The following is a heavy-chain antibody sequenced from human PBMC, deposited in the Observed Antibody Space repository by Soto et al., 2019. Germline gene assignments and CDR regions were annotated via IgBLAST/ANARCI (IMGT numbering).Heavy chain of an antibody. CDR2: IYYSGST. D-gene: IGHD6-13*01. CDR1: GGSISSYY. J-gene: IGHJ5*02. V-gene: IGHV4-59*08. Sequence: ETLSLTCTVSGGSISSYYWSWIRQPPGKGLEWIAYIYYSGSTNYNPSLKSRVTISVDTSKNQFSLKLSSVTAADTAVYYCARHYSSSSSEWFDPWGQGTLVTVS. CDR3: ARHYSSSSSEWFDP.